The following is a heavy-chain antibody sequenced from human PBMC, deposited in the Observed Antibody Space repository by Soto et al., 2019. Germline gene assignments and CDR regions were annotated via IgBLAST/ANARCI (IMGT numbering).Heavy chain of an antibody. CDR2: ISSRGSTI. Sequence: QVQLMESGGGLVKPGGSLRLSCAVSGFTFSDYYMSWIRQAPGKGLEWVSYISSRGSTIHYADSVRGRFTMSRDNAKKSLYLQMNSLRVDDTAMYYCARDQVGPVESAFDMWGQGTMVTVSS. J-gene: IGHJ3*02. V-gene: IGHV3-11*01. CDR3: ARDQVGPVESAFDM. D-gene: IGHD1-26*01. CDR1: GFTFSDYY.